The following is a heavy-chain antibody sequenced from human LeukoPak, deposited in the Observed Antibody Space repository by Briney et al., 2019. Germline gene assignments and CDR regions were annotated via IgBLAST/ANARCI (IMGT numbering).Heavy chain of an antibody. V-gene: IGHV1-3*01. Sequence: ASVKVSCKASGYTFTSYAMHWVRQAPGQRLEWMGWINAGNGNTKYSQKFQGRVTITRDTSASTAYMELSSLRSEDTAVYYCARDARGAAAADDPLDIWGQGTTVTVSS. CDR3: ARDARGAAAADDPLDI. CDR1: GYTFTSYA. D-gene: IGHD6-13*01. CDR2: INAGNGNT. J-gene: IGHJ3*02.